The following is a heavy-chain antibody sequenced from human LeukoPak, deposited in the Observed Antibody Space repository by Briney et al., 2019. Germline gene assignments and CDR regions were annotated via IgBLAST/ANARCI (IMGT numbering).Heavy chain of an antibody. CDR3: AKERGSAVRDYFDY. CDR1: GFTFSNYA. Sequence: GGSLRLSCAASGFTFSNYAMSWVRQAPGKGLEWVSAISGSGVTIYNAVSVKGRFAISRDNSKNTLYLQMNNLGAEDTAVYYCAKERGSAVRDYFDYWGQGTLVTVSS. J-gene: IGHJ4*02. CDR2: ISGSGVTI. D-gene: IGHD3-10*01. V-gene: IGHV3-23*01.